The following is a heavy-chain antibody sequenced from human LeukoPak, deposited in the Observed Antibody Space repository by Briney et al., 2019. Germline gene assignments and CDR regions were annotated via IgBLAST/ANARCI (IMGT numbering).Heavy chain of an antibody. J-gene: IGHJ6*03. CDR3: ARDFGSLHNYYYYYYMDV. CDR1: GYTFTGYY. V-gene: IGHV1-2*02. Sequence: ASVKVSCKASGYTFTGYYMHWLRQAPGQGLEWMGWINPNSGGTNYAQKFQGRVTMTRDTSISTAYMELSRLRSDDTAVYYCARDFGSLHNYYYYYYMDVWGKGTTVTVSS. CDR2: INPNSGGT. D-gene: IGHD2-15*01.